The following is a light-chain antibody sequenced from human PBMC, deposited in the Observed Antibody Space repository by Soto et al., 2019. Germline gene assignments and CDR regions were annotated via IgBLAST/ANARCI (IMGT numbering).Light chain of an antibody. CDR2: VAS. J-gene: IGKJ1*01. CDR1: QSISSY. V-gene: IGKV1-39*01. Sequence: DIQMTQSPSSLSASVGDRVTITCRASQSISSYLNWYQQRPGKAPKRLIYVASSLQSGVPSRFSGSGSGTDFTLTISSLQPEDFATYFCQQSYGIPPTFGQGTKV. CDR3: QQSYGIPPT.